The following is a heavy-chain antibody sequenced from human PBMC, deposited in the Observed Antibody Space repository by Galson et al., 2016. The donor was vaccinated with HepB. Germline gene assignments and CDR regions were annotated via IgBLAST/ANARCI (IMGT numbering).Heavy chain of an antibody. CDR2: IVPVLGVS. CDR3: ARVIGGDNWYFDL. V-gene: IGHV1-69*13. CDR1: GGTFGTHT. D-gene: IGHD2-21*01. Sequence: VKVSCKASGGTFGTHTVGWVRQAPGRGLEWLGGIVPVLGVSTSAQTLQDRVTFGADESTNTVFMTLASLTFEDTAVYYCARVIGGDNWYFDLWGHGTHVIVS. J-gene: IGHJ2*01.